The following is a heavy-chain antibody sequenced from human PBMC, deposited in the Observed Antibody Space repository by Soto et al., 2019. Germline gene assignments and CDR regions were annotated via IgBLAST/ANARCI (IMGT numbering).Heavy chain of an antibody. Sequence: EVQLVESGGGLVKPGGSLRLSCAASGFNFNSYTINWVRQAPGKRLEWLSSISSSGYIFSTDSVRGRFTISRDNAKKSVYMKINSLRAEDTAVYFCARDCSGGSCYPGMDVWGQGTTVTVSS. CDR3: ARDCSGGSCYPGMDV. CDR1: GFNFNSYT. D-gene: IGHD2-15*01. CDR2: ISSSGYI. J-gene: IGHJ6*02. V-gene: IGHV3-21*01.